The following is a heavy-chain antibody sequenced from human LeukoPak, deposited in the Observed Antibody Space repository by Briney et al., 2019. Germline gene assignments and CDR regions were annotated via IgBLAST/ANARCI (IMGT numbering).Heavy chain of an antibody. Sequence: ASVKVSCKISGYTLTELSMHWIRQAPGKGLEWMGGLDPKDGATVYARKFQGRLTMTEDTSTATAYMELSSLTSEDTAVYFCYDSTYWGQGTLVTVSS. CDR1: GYTLTELS. V-gene: IGHV1-24*01. J-gene: IGHJ4*02. D-gene: IGHD3-22*01. CDR3: YDSTY. CDR2: LDPKDGAT.